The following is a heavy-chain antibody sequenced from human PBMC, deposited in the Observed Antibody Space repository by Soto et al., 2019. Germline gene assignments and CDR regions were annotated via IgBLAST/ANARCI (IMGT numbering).Heavy chain of an antibody. V-gene: IGHV3-66*01. J-gene: IGHJ6*04. Sequence: GGSLRLCCAASGFTVSSKYMSWVRQAPGKGLEWVSLIQSGGPTYYADSVKGRFTISRDTSENTLHLQMDSLRAEDTAVYYCARDDVLCDGGRCYGVPLDVWAKGPRSPSPQ. D-gene: IGHD2-15*01. CDR1: GFTVSSKY. CDR2: IQSGGPT. CDR3: ARDDVLCDGGRCYGVPLDV.